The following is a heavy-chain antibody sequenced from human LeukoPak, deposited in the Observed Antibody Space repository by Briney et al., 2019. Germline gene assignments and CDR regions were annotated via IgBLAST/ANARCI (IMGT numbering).Heavy chain of an antibody. CDR1: GFTFSSYA. V-gene: IGHV3-30-3*01. J-gene: IGHJ4*02. Sequence: GRSLRLSCAASGFTFSSYAMHWVRQAPGKGLEWVAVISYDGSNKYYADSVKGRFTISRDNSKNTLYLQMNSLRAEDTAVYYCASSDYWGQGTLVTVSS. CDR2: ISYDGSNK. CDR3: ASSDY.